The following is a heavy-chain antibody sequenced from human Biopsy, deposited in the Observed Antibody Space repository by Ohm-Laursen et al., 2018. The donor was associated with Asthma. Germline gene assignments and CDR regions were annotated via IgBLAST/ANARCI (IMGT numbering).Heavy chain of an antibody. CDR1: GFNFGNYA. CDR3: ARDESFSMASGSWFDP. Sequence: SLRLSCAAPGFNFGNYAMAWVRQAPGKGLEWVSTISGSSIIIHYGGSVKGRFTISRDNSKSTMYLVMNSLRPEDTAVYYCARDESFSMASGSWFDPWGQGTLVTVSS. V-gene: IGHV3-23*01. J-gene: IGHJ5*02. D-gene: IGHD2/OR15-2a*01. CDR2: ISGSSIII.